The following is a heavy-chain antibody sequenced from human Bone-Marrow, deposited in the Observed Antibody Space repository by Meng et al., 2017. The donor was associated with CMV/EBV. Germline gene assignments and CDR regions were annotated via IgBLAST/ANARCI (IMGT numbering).Heavy chain of an antibody. D-gene: IGHD2-2*01. V-gene: IGHV4-59*12. Sequence: SETLSLTCTVSGGSISSYYWSWIRQPPGKGLEWIGYIYYSGSTNYNPSLKSRVTISVDTSKNQFSLKLSSVTAADTAMYYCAREGIVVVPAANDAFDIWGQGTMVTVSS. CDR3: AREGIVVVPAANDAFDI. CDR2: IYYSGST. CDR1: GGSISSYY. J-gene: IGHJ3*02.